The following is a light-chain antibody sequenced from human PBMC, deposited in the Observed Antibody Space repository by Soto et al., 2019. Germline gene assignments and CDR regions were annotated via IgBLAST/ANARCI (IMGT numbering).Light chain of an antibody. CDR1: QSVSSN. J-gene: IGKJ1*01. CDR3: QQYNDWPLT. Sequence: EKVMTQSPATLSVSPGERATLSCRASQSVSSNLAWYQQTPGQAPRLLIYGASTRATAIPARFSGSGSGTEFTLTISSLQSGDFAVYYCQQYNDWPLTFGQGTKVEIK. CDR2: GAS. V-gene: IGKV3-15*01.